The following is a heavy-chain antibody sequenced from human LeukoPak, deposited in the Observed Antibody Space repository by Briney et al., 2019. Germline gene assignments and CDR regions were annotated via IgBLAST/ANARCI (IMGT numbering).Heavy chain of an antibody. Sequence: GGSLRLSCAAPGFTFSSYEMNWVRQAPGKGLEWVSYISSSGSTIYYADSVKGRFTISRDNAKNSLYLQMNSLRAEDTAVYYCARDLGMGYFDYWGQGTLVTVSS. CDR3: ARDLGMGYFDY. J-gene: IGHJ4*02. CDR1: GFTFSSYE. D-gene: IGHD7-27*01. V-gene: IGHV3-48*03. CDR2: ISSSGSTI.